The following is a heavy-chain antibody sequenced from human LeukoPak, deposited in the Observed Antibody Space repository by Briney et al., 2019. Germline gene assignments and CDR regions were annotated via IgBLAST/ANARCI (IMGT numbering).Heavy chain of an antibody. V-gene: IGHV3-74*03. CDR1: GFTFSSDR. CDR2: IENDGTGA. CDR3: VRGGFNGN. D-gene: IGHD2-8*01. Sequence: PGGSLRLSCIASGFTFSSDRMHWVRHVLGKGLVWVSRIENDGTGAVYADAVEGRFTISRDNAKNMLYLQMNSLRAEDTAVYYCVRGGFNGNWGQGTLVTVSS. J-gene: IGHJ4*02.